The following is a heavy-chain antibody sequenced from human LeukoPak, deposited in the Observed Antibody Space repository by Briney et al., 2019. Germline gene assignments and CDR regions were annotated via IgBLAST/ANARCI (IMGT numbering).Heavy chain of an antibody. J-gene: IGHJ4*02. CDR1: AGSIDRFY. Sequence: PSETLSLTCTVSAGSIDRFYWNWVRQSPMMGLEWIGYIHHSGTTKHNPSLQSRVTMSMDTSKNQVSLKLTSVTAADSAVYYCATNTGSYLAWFDDWGRENLVTVSS. D-gene: IGHD1-26*01. CDR2: IHHSGTT. V-gene: IGHV4-59*03. CDR3: ATNTGSYLAWFDD.